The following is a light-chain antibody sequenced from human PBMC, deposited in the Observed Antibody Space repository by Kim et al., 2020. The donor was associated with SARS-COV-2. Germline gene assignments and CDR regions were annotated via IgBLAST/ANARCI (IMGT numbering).Light chain of an antibody. J-gene: IGLJ2*01. CDR2: GKN. CDR3: NSRDNNDNVL. V-gene: IGLV3-19*01. CDR1: SRRTYY. Sequence: VALGQTVRITCQGDSRRTYYTAWFQQKPGQAPIVVVYGKNNRPTGIPDRFPGYSSGNTASSTITATQAGDEADYYCNSRDNNDNVLFGGGTQLTVL.